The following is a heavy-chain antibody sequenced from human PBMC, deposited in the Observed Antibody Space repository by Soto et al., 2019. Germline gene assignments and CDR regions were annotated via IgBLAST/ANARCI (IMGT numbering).Heavy chain of an antibody. CDR1: GVSISGSDYY. Sequence: QLKLQESGPGLVKPSETLSLTCVVSGVSISGSDYYWAWIRQSPGKGLEWIGSIYYTGSTDYNPSLSSRVTLSVDTSKNQLSLTLSSVTAADAAVYFCARPDRLGTILYSSSWFFEFWGQGTLVAVSS. D-gene: IGHD6-13*01. J-gene: IGHJ4*02. V-gene: IGHV4-39*01. CDR3: ARPDRLGTILYSSSWFFEF. CDR2: IYYTGST.